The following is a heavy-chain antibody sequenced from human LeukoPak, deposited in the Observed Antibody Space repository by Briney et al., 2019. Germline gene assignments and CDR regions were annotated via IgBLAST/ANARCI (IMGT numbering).Heavy chain of an antibody. J-gene: IGHJ3*02. V-gene: IGHV4-34*01. Sequence: PSETLSLTCAVYGGSFSGYYWSWIRQPPGKGLEWIGEINHSGSTNYNPSLKSRVTISVDTSKNQFSLKLSSVTAVDTAVYYCARDLTYYYDSSGYIPDAFDIWGQGTMVTVSS. CDR2: INHSGST. CDR3: ARDLTYYYDSSGYIPDAFDI. D-gene: IGHD3-22*01. CDR1: GGSFSGYY.